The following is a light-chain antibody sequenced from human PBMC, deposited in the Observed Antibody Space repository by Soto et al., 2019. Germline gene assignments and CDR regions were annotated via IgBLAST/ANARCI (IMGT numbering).Light chain of an antibody. Sequence: EFVLTQPPCNLSLSLGERATLSCRASQSIFRNYFAWYQPKAGQAVRVLIHDASTRATGIPDRLSGSGSGTDFTLTISRLKRDIFAVYYCQQYSNSPRVTFCPGPRLEIK. CDR2: DAS. V-gene: IGKV3-20*01. CDR1: QSIFRNY. CDR3: QQYSNSPRVT. J-gene: IGKJ5*01.